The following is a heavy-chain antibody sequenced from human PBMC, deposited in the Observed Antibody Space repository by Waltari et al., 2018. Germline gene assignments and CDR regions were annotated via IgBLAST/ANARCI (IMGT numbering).Heavy chain of an antibody. D-gene: IGHD1-1*01. V-gene: IGHV4-4*02. CDR1: GDSLSTSDY. CDR3: ARDRGRGLYLDT. Sequence: QLQLQESGPGLVKPSGTLYLICAVSGDSLSTSDYWSWVRKPPGKGLEWIGQVRGDGKTNYNPSFASRVTMSLDTSTYHFALKLTSATAADTALYYCARDRGRGLYLDTWGQGTLVTVSP. CDR2: VRGDGKT. J-gene: IGHJ4*02.